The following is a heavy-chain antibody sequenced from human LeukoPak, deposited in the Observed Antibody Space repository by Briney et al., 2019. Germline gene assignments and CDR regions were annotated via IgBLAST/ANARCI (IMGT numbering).Heavy chain of an antibody. CDR3: AREFKVGTTTLSFDI. CDR1: GFTFSTYT. V-gene: IGHV3-23*01. D-gene: IGHD1-26*01. CDR2: ISDNGGGT. Sequence: GGSLRLSCAASGFTFSTYTITWVRQAPGQGLEWVSAISDNGGGTYYADSAKGRFTVSRDNSKNTLYLQMNSLRAEDTAVYYCAREFKVGTTTLSFDIWGQGTMVTVSS. J-gene: IGHJ3*02.